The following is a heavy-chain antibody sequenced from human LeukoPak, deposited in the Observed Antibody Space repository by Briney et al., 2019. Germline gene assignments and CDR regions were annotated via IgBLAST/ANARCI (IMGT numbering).Heavy chain of an antibody. V-gene: IGHV1-69*13. CDR3: AKGSSSSGGDYYYYMDV. Sequence: SVKVSCKASGGTFSSYAISWVRQAPGQGLEWMGGIIPIFGTANYAQKFQGRVTITADESTSTAYMELSSLRSEDTAVYYCAKGSSSSGGDYYYYMDVWGKGTTVTVSS. CDR1: GGTFSSYA. J-gene: IGHJ6*03. CDR2: IIPIFGTA. D-gene: IGHD6-6*01.